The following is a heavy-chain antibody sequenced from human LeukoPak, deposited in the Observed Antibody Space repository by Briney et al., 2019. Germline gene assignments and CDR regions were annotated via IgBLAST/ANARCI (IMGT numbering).Heavy chain of an antibody. V-gene: IGHV3-48*04. CDR2: ISSSSSTI. J-gene: IGHJ5*02. Sequence: PGGSLRLSCAASGFTFSSYSMNWVRQAPGKGLEWVSYISSSSSTIYYADSVKGRFTISRDNAKNSLYLQMNSLRAEDTAVYYCARASLDYYDSSGYSYWFDPWGQGTLVTVSS. CDR1: GFTFSSYS. CDR3: ARASLDYYDSSGYSYWFDP. D-gene: IGHD3-22*01.